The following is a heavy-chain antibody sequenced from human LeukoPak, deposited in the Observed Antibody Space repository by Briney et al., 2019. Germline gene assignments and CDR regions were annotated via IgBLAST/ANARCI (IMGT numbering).Heavy chain of an antibody. V-gene: IGHV1-2*02. CDR2: INPNSGGT. CDR1: GYTFTGYY. CDR3: VRDDVSP. Sequence: ASVKVSCKTSGYTFTGYYIHWMRQAPGQGLEWMGWINPNSGGTNYAQNFQGRVTMTRDTSISTAYMELSRLRSDDTAVYYCVRDDVSPWGQGTLVTVSS. J-gene: IGHJ5*02.